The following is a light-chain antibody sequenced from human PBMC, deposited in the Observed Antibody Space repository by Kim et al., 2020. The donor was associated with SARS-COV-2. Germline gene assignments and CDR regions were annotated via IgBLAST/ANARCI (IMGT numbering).Light chain of an antibody. CDR2: GAS. Sequence: EIVLTQSPGTLSLSPGERATLSCRASQSFSSSYLAWYQQRPGQAPRLLIYGASTRATGIPDRFTGSGSGTDYTLTITRLEPEDFAEYYCQRYVSFLATFGQGSKV. CDR3: QRYVSFLAT. J-gene: IGKJ1*01. CDR1: QSFSSSY. V-gene: IGKV3-20*01.